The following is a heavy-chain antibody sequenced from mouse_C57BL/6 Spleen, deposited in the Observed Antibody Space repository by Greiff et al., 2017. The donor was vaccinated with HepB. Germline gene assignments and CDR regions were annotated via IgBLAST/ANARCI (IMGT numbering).Heavy chain of an antibody. CDR3: ARRDYYGSSYLYYAMDY. J-gene: IGHJ4*01. CDR1: GYTFTSYW. CDR2: IHPNSGST. D-gene: IGHD1-1*01. Sequence: QVQLQQPGAELVKPGASVKLSCKASGYTFTSYWMHWVKQRPGQGLEWIGMIHPNSGSTNYNEKFKSKATLTVDKSSSTAYMQLSSLTSEDSAVYYCARRDYYGSSYLYYAMDYWGQGTSVTVSS. V-gene: IGHV1-64*01.